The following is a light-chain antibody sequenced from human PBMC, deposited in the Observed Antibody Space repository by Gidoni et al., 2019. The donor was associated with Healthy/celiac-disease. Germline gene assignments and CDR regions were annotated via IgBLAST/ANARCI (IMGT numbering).Light chain of an antibody. J-gene: IGKJ4*01. CDR2: GAS. CDR1: QSVSSN. Sequence: EIVMTQSPATPSVSTGERATLSCRASQSVSSNLAWYQQNPGQAPTLLIYGASTRASGIPARFSGSGSGTEFTLTISSLQSEDFAVYYCQQYNNWPLLLTFGGGTKVEIK. CDR3: QQYNNWPLLLT. V-gene: IGKV3-15*01.